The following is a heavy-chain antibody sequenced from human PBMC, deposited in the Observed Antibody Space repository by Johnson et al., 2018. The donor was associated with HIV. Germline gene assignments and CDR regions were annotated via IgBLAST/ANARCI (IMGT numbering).Heavy chain of an antibody. J-gene: IGHJ3*02. V-gene: IGHV3-30*03. D-gene: IGHD1-26*01. Sequence: QVHLVESGGGLIQPGGSLRLSCAASGFTFSSYGMHWVRQAPGKGLEWVAVISYDGSNKYYADYVKGRFTISRDNSKNTLYLQMNSLRAEDTAVYYCASGLGIVGATRSAFDIWGQGTMVTVSS. CDR3: ASGLGIVGATRSAFDI. CDR2: ISYDGSNK. CDR1: GFTFSSYG.